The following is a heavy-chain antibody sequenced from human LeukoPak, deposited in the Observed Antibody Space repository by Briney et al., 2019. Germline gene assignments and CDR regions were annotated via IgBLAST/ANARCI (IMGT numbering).Heavy chain of an antibody. CDR1: GFTFSSYS. CDR3: ARESGGPGIAVAGNFDY. J-gene: IGHJ4*02. CDR2: ISSSSSTI. V-gene: IGHV3-48*01. D-gene: IGHD6-19*01. Sequence: GGSLRLSCAASGFTFSSYSMNWVRQAPGKGLEWVSYISSSSSTIYYADSVKGRFTISRDNAKNSLYLQMNSLRAEDTAVYYCARESGGPGIAVAGNFDYWGQGTLVTVSS.